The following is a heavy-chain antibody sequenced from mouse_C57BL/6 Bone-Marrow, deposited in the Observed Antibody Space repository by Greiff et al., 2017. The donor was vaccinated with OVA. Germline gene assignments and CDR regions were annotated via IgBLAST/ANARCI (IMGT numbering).Heavy chain of an antibody. CDR2: INPNNGGT. CDR3: ARGGEGWYCDV. CDR1: GYTFTDYY. V-gene: IGHV1-26*01. Sequence: EVQLQQSGPELVKPGASVKISCKASGYTFTDYYMNWVKQSHGKSLEWIGDINPNNGGTSYNQKFKGKATLTVDKSSSTAYMELRSLTSEDSAVYYCARGGEGWYCDVWGTGTTVTVSS. D-gene: IGHD2-13*01. J-gene: IGHJ1*03.